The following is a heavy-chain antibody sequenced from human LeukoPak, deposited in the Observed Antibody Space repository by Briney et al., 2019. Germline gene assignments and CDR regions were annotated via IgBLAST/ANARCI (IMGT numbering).Heavy chain of an antibody. CDR3: ARVFRYYDFWSGHPPVAFDI. CDR2: IYYSGST. V-gene: IGHV4-59*01. CDR1: GGSISNYY. J-gene: IGHJ3*02. Sequence: SETLSLTCTVSGGSISNYYWSWIRQPPGKGLEWIGYIYYSGSTNYNPSLKSRVTISVDTSKNQFSLKLSSVTAADTAVYYCARVFRYYDFWSGHPPVAFDIWGQGTMVTVSS. D-gene: IGHD3-3*01.